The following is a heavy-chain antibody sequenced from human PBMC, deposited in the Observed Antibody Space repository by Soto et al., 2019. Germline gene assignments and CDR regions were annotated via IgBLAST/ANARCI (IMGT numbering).Heavy chain of an antibody. Sequence: QVQLQESGPGLVKPSETLSLTCSVSGDSISSYYYNWIRQSPGKGLERIGYVYYSGPTNYNPSLKSRVTISVDTSRDEISLTLDSVTAADTAVYYCARSRLFSGFDDAFDIWGQGAMVTVSA. D-gene: IGHD1-26*01. CDR1: GDSISSYY. J-gene: IGHJ3*02. CDR3: ARSRLFSGFDDAFDI. V-gene: IGHV4-59*01. CDR2: VYYSGPT.